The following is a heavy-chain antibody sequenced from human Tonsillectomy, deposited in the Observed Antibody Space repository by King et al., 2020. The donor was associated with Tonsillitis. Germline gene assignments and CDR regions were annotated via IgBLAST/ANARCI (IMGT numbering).Heavy chain of an antibody. V-gene: IGHV3-30*04. CDR1: GFTFSSYA. CDR3: ARGSLRFLEWLLHY. D-gene: IGHD3-3*01. J-gene: IGHJ4*02. Sequence: VQLVQSGGGVVQPGRSLRLSCAASGFTFSSYAMHWVRQAPGKGLEWVAVISYDGSNKYYADSVKGRSTISRDNSKNTLYLQMNSLRAEDTAVYYCARGSLRFLEWLLHYWGQGTLVTVSS. CDR2: ISYDGSNK.